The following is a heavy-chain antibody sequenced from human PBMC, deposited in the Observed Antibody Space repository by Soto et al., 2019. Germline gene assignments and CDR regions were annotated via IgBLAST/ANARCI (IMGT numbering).Heavy chain of an antibody. CDR2: INPNSGGT. CDR1: GYTFTGSY. Sequence: ASVKVSCKCSGYTFTGSYMHWLRQAPGQGLEWMGWINPNSGGTNYAQKFQDRVTIIRDTSESTVYMELSSLRTEDTAVYYFARVGIKYLSWFDPWGQGALVTVSS. J-gene: IGHJ5*02. V-gene: IGHV1-2*02. CDR3: ARVGIKYLSWFDP. D-gene: IGHD1-20*01.